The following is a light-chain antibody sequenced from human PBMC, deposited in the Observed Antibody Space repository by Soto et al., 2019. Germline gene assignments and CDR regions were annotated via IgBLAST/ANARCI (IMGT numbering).Light chain of an antibody. Sequence: QSALTQPPSASGYPGQSVTISCTGTSSDVGGYNYVSWYQQHPGKAPKIMTSEVSKRPSGVPDRFSGSKSGNTASLTVSGLQAEDEADYYCSSFAGNNNLVFGGGTKLTVL. J-gene: IGLJ2*01. CDR3: SSFAGNNNLV. V-gene: IGLV2-8*01. CDR2: EVS. CDR1: SSDVGGYNY.